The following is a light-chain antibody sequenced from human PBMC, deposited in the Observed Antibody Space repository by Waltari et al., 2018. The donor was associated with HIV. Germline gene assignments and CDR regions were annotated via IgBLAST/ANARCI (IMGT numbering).Light chain of an antibody. CDR3: QQYYSYPWT. V-gene: IGKV1-8*01. J-gene: IGKJ1*01. CDR1: QGVSSY. Sequence: AIRMTQSPSSFSASTGDRVSITCRASQGVSSYLAWYQQKPGKAPKLLIYGASTLQTVVPSRFSGSGSGTNFTLTISCLQSEDFATYFCQQYYSYPWTFGQGTKVEIK. CDR2: GAS.